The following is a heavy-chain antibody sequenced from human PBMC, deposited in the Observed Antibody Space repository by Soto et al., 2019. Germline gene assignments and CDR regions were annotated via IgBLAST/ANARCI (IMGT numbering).Heavy chain of an antibody. Sequence: SETLSLTCAVSGDSINNGGYYWTWIRHHPGKGLEWLGYIYHTGRTFYNPSLESRLSLSVDTSKNHFSLRLTSVTAADTAFYYCSRNYGGNSDYVSWGQGTLVTVSS. CDR3: SRNYGGNSDYVS. V-gene: IGHV4-31*11. CDR2: IYHTGRT. D-gene: IGHD2-21*02. CDR1: GDSINNGGYY. J-gene: IGHJ5*02.